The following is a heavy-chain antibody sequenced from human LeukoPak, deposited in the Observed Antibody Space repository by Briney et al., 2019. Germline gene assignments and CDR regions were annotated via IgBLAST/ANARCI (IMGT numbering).Heavy chain of an antibody. V-gene: IGHV2-5*01. CDR2: IYWNDDK. J-gene: IGHJ4*02. D-gene: IGHD3-3*02. CDR1: GFSLTANEVG. CDR3: AHLSTYLHYSFDS. Sequence: SGPTLVKATQTLTLTCTFSGFSLTANEVGVGWISQTPGKALKWLAHIYWNDDKKYSPSLMSRLTITKDSSKNQVVLTMTNMDPVDTATYYCAHLSTYLHYSFDSWSQGTLVTVSS.